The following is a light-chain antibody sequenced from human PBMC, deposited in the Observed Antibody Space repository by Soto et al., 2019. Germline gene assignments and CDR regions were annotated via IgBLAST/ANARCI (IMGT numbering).Light chain of an antibody. V-gene: IGKV3-15*01. Sequence: EIVLTQSPATLSVSPGERATLSCRAGQSVSNNLAWYQQKPGQTPRLVIYGASNRATGVPARFSGSGSGTEFTLTISSLQSEDFAVYYCQQYNNWPRTFGQGTKVDIK. CDR2: GAS. CDR3: QQYNNWPRT. CDR1: QSVSNN. J-gene: IGKJ1*01.